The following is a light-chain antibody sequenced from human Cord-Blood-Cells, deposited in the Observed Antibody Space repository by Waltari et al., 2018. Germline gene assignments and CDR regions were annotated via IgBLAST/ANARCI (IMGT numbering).Light chain of an antibody. V-gene: IGKV1-5*03. Sequence: DIQMTQSPSTLSASVGDRVTITCRASQSISSWLAWYQQKPGKAPKPLIYKASSLESGVPSRFSGSGSGTEFTLTISSLQPDDFATYYCQQYNSYSGYTFGQGTKLEIK. CDR3: QQYNSYSGYT. CDR1: QSISSW. CDR2: KAS. J-gene: IGKJ2*01.